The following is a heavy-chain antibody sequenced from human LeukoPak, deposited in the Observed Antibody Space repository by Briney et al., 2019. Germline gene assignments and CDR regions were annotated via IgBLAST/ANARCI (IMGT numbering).Heavy chain of an antibody. CDR3: AREGYYDTSASGAFDI. J-gene: IGHJ3*02. V-gene: IGHV4-4*07. CDR2: IYTSGST. CDR1: GGSISSYY. Sequence: SETLSLTCTVSGGSISSYYWSWIRQPAGKGLEWIGRIYTSGSTNYNPSLKSRVTMSVDTSKNQFSLKLSSVTAADTAVYYCAREGYYDTSASGAFDIWGQGTMVTVSS. D-gene: IGHD3-22*01.